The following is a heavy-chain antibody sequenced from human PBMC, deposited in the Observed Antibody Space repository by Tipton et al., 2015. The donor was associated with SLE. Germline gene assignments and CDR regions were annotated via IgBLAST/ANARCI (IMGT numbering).Heavy chain of an antibody. CDR1: GFTFSSYA. CDR3: ARDDSAMYSSGRGYFDL. V-gene: IGHV3-23*01. Sequence: SLRLSCAASGFTFSSYAMSWVRQAPGKGLEWVSAISGSGGSTYYADSVKGRFTISRDNSKNTLYLQMNSLRAEDTAVYYCARDDSAMYSSGRGYFDLWGRGTLVTVSS. CDR2: ISGSGGST. D-gene: IGHD6-19*01. J-gene: IGHJ2*01.